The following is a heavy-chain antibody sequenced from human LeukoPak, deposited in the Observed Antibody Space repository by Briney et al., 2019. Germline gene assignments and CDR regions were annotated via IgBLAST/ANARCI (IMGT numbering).Heavy chain of an antibody. V-gene: IGHV3-11*04. D-gene: IGHD6-6*01. J-gene: IGHJ5*01. CDR3: TRDPRHFDS. CDR1: GFTFSDSY. Sequence: GGSLRLSCAASGFTFSDSYMIWVRQAPGKGVEWVAYISGSGHDINYSDSVKGRFTISRDNAKNSLYLRMSSLRVEDTAVYYCTRDPRHFDSCGQGTLVTVSS. CDR2: ISGSGHDI.